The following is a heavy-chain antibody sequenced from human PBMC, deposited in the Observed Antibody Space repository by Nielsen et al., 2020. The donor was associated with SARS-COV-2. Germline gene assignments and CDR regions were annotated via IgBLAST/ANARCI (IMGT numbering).Heavy chain of an antibody. D-gene: IGHD5-12*01. J-gene: IGHJ6*02. V-gene: IGHV1-8*01. CDR3: ARVSYDSGMDV. CDR2: VNPDSGAT. Sequence: WVRQAPGQGLEWMGWVNPDSGATDYAQKFQGRVTMTRNTSISTAYMELTSLRSDDTAVYYCARVSYDSGMDVWGQGTTVTVSS.